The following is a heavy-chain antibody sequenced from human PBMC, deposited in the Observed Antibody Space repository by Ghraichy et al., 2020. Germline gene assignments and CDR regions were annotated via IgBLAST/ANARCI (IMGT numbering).Heavy chain of an antibody. D-gene: IGHD1-26*01. CDR1: GFTFSSYA. Sequence: GGSLRLSCAASGFTFSSYAMSWVRQAPGKGLEWVSESSGSGGSTYYADSVKGRFTISRDNSKNTLYLQMNRLRAEDTAVYYCAKDRRGGSSTNNFDYWGQGTLVTVSS. J-gene: IGHJ4*02. CDR2: SSGSGGST. V-gene: IGHV3-23*01. CDR3: AKDRRGGSSTNNFDY.